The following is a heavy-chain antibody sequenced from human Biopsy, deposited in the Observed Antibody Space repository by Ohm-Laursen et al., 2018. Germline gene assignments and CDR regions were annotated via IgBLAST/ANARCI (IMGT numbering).Heavy chain of an antibody. V-gene: IGHV1-69*04. D-gene: IGHD3-10*01. CDR3: ASGDIGGIGLDV. J-gene: IGHJ6*02. CDR1: GDTFTTSA. CDR2: IIPILGTV. Sequence: ASVKVSCKASGDTFTTSALSWVRQVPGQGLDWMGRIIPILGTVDYGQNFQGRVTIRADTSTTFLELTSLRYDDTAVYYCASGDIGGIGLDVWGLGTTVTVSS.